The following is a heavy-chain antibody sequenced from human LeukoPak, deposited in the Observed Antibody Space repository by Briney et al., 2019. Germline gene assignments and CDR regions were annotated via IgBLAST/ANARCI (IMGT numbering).Heavy chain of an antibody. CDR1: GFTFSSYG. Sequence: PGGSLRLSCAASGFTFSSYGMHWVRQAPGKGLEWVAFIRYDGSNKYYADSEKGRFTISRDNSKNTLYLQMNSLRAEDTAVYYCAKDYSAMPGFGVVKRGFGYWGQGTLVTVSS. V-gene: IGHV3-30*02. CDR3: AKDYSAMPGFGVVKRGFGY. D-gene: IGHD3-3*01. CDR2: IRYDGSNK. J-gene: IGHJ4*02.